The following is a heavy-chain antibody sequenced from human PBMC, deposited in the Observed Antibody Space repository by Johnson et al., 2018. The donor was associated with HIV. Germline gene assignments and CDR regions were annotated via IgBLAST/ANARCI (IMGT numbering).Heavy chain of an antibody. CDR2: ISYDGSNK. CDR1: GFTFSSYG. CDR3: VKGMDSSSWYAFDI. J-gene: IGHJ3*02. Sequence: QVRLVESGGGVVQPGRSLRLSCAASGFTFSSYGMHWVRQAPGKGLEWVAVISYDGSNKYYADSVKGRFTISRDNSKNTLYLQMNSLRAEDTAIYYCVKGMDSSSWYAFDIWGQGTMVTVSS. V-gene: IGHV3-30*18. D-gene: IGHD6-13*01.